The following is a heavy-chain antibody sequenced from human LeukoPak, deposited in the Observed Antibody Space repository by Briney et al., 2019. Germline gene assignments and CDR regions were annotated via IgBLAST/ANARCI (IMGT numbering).Heavy chain of an antibody. V-gene: IGHV3-48*03. Sequence: GGSLRLSCAASGFTFSSYEMNWVRQAPGKGLEWVSYISSSGSTTYSADSVKGRFTISRDNAKNSLHLQMNSLRAEDTAVYYCARGTDFDYWGQGTLVTVSS. CDR3: ARGTDFDY. D-gene: IGHD1-14*01. CDR1: GFTFSSYE. CDR2: ISSSGSTT. J-gene: IGHJ4*02.